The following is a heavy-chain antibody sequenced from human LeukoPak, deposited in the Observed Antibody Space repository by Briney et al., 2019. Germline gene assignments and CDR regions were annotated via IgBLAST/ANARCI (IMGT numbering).Heavy chain of an antibody. CDR2: ISAYNGNT. CDR1: GYTFTSYG. V-gene: IGHV1-18*01. CDR3: ARDPDPYSSGWYGY. J-gene: IGHJ4*02. Sequence: ASVTVSCKASGYTFTSYGISWVRQAPGQGLEWMGWISAYNGNTNYAQKLQGRVTMTTDPSTSTACMELRSLRSDDTAVYYCARDPDPYSSGWYGYWGQGTLVTVSS. D-gene: IGHD6-19*01.